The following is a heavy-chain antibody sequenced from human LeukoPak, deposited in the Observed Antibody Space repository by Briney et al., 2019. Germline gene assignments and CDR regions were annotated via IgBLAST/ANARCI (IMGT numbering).Heavy chain of an antibody. D-gene: IGHD1-14*01. CDR1: GYTFTNYF. V-gene: IGHV1-46*01. CDR3: ARDARTGAFDI. CDR2: INPSGGST. J-gene: IGHJ3*02. Sequence: ASVKVSCKASGYTFTNYFMHWVRQAPGQGLEWMGIINPSGGSTSYAQKFQGRAIMTRDTSTSAVYMELSSLRSEDTAVYYCARDARTGAFDIWGQGTMVTVSS.